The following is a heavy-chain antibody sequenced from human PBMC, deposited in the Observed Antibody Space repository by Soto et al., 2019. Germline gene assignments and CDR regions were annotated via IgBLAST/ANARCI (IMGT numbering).Heavy chain of an antibody. CDR2: IYTSGST. CDR1: GGSISSYY. D-gene: IGHD2-21*02. CDR3: ATTVVTAKKAPYYFDY. J-gene: IGHJ4*02. Sequence: PSETLSLTCTVSGGSISSYYWSWIRQPAGKGLEWIGRIYTSGSTNYNPSLKSRVTMSVDTSKNQFSLKLSSVTAADTAVYYCATTVVTAKKAPYYFDYWGQGTLVTVSS. V-gene: IGHV4-4*07.